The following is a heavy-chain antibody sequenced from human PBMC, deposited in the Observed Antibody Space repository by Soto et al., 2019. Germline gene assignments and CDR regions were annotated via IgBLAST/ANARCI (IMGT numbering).Heavy chain of an antibody. CDR2: INEDGNKK. V-gene: IGHV3-7*04. CDR1: GFSFGSFW. Sequence: EAQLVESGGGLVQPGGSLRLSCAASGFSFGSFWMSWVRQAPGKGLEWMANINEDGNKKYYVDSVRGRFTISRDNAKDSLYLQIDNLRVEDTAVDYCARGLYVTGWCMDHFDFWGQGSLVMVSS. J-gene: IGHJ4*02. CDR3: ARGLYVTGWCMDHFDF. D-gene: IGHD6-19*01.